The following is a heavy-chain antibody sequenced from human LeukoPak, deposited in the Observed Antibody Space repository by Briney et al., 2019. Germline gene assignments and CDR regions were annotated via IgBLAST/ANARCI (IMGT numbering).Heavy chain of an antibody. Sequence: GESLNISCKGSGYSITSDRIGWVRPMPGKGQEWMGIIYHGDSITRYSPSFHSQVTISADKSISTAYLKWSSRKASDTAMYYCARHFSSIAAAGSPFDYWGQGTLVTVSS. CDR2: IYHGDSIT. J-gene: IGHJ4*02. CDR1: GYSITSDR. D-gene: IGHD6-13*01. CDR3: ARHFSSIAAAGSPFDY. V-gene: IGHV5-51*01.